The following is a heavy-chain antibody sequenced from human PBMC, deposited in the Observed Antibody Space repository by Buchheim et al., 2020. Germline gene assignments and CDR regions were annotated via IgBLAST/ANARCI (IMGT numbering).Heavy chain of an antibody. D-gene: IGHD6-19*01. CDR2: INHSGST. Sequence: QVQLQQWGAGLLKPSETLSLTCAVYGGSFSGYYWSWIRQPPGKGLEWIGEINHSGSTNYNPSLKSRVTISVDTSKNQFYLKLSSVTAADTAVYYCARSSGWYGNVWFDPWGQGTL. CDR3: ARSSGWYGNVWFDP. CDR1: GGSFSGYY. V-gene: IGHV4-34*01. J-gene: IGHJ5*02.